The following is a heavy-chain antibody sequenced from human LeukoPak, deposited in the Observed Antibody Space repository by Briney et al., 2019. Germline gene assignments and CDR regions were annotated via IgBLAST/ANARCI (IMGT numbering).Heavy chain of an antibody. V-gene: IGHV3-64D*09. D-gene: IGHD1-26*01. CDR3: VKDRRFGVVEATRDC. CDR2: ISSNGITT. CDR1: GFTFSTYA. J-gene: IGHJ1*01. Sequence: GGSLRLSCSASGFTFSTYAMHWVRQAPGKGLEYVSGISSNGITTYHADSVKGRFTSSRDNSKNTLYLQMSSLRTEDTAVYYCVKDRRFGVVEATRDCWGQGTLVTVSS.